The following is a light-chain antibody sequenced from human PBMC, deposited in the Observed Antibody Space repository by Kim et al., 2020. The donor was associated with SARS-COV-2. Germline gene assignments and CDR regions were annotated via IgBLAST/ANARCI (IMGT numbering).Light chain of an antibody. J-gene: IGKJ1*01. V-gene: IGKV1-39*01. CDR1: EAVGYS. CDR2: GAS. CDR3: QQSFTIPPT. Sequence: ACVGDRVTITCRAAEAVGYSLNWYQQKPGSAPKVLISGASTLQSGVPSRFSGSGSGTDFALTITSLQPEDFAYYFCQQSFTIPPTFGQGTKVDIK.